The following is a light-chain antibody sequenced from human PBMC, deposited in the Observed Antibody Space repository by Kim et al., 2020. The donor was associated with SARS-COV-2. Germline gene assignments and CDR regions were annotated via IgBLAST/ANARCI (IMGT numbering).Light chain of an antibody. J-gene: IGLJ3*02. Sequence: QPVLTQPPSVSGAPGQRVTISCTGNSSNIGAGYDVHWYQQLPRTAPKLLIYGNSNRPSGVPDRFSGSKSGTSASLAITGLQAEDEADYYCQSYDSSLSGSVFGGGTQLTVL. V-gene: IGLV1-40*01. CDR1: SSNIGAGYD. CDR2: GNS. CDR3: QSYDSSLSGSV.